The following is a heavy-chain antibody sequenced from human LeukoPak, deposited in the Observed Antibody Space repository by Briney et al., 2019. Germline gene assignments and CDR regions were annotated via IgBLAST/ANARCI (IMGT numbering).Heavy chain of an antibody. Sequence: SVKVSCKASGGTFSSYAISWVRQAPGQGLEWMGGIIPIFGTANYAQKFQGRVTITADKSTSTAYMELSSLSSVTAADTAVYYCALTNNYYYSFDYWGQGTLVTVSS. CDR3: ALTNNYYYSFDY. CDR2: IIPIFGTA. CDR1: GGTFSSYA. V-gene: IGHV1-69*06. D-gene: IGHD3-22*01. J-gene: IGHJ4*02.